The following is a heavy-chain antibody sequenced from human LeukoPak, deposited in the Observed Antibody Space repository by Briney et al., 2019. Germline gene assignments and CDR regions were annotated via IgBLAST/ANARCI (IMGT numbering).Heavy chain of an antibody. V-gene: IGHV4-34*01. CDR2: INHSGST. D-gene: IGHD2-21*01. Sequence: ASETLSLTCAVYGGSFSGYYWSWIRQPPGKGLEWIGEINHSGSTNYNPSLKSRVTISVDTSKNQFSLKLSSVTAADTAVYYCARLFLYWGQGTLVTVSS. CDR1: GGSFSGYY. CDR3: ARLFLY. J-gene: IGHJ4*02.